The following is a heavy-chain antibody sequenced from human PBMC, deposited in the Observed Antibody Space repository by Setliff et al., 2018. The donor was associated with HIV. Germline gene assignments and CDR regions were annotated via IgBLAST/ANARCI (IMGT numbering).Heavy chain of an antibody. J-gene: IGHJ4*02. CDR2: INPSGGST. CDR1: GYTFTSYY. V-gene: IGHV1-46*01. Sequence: GASVKVSCKASGYTFTSYYMHWVRQAPGQGLEWMGIINPSGGSTSYAQKFQGRVTMTRDTSTSTVYMELSSLRSEDTAVYYCARVEYYYDSSGYYYDYWGQGTQVTVSS. CDR3: ARVEYYYDSSGYYYDY. D-gene: IGHD3-22*01.